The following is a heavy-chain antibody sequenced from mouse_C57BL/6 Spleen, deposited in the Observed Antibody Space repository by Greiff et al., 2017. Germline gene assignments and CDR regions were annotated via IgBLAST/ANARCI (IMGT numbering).Heavy chain of an antibody. J-gene: IGHJ2*01. V-gene: IGHV1-52*01. CDR3: ARGGGSDG. CDR1: GYTFTSYW. D-gene: IGHD1-1*02. Sequence: VQLQQPGAELVRPGSSVKLSCKASGYTFTSYWMHWVKQRPIQGLEWIGNIDPSDSETNYNQKFKDKATLTVDKSSSTAYMQLGSLTSEDSAVYYCARGGGSDGWGQGITLTVAS. CDR2: IDPSDSET.